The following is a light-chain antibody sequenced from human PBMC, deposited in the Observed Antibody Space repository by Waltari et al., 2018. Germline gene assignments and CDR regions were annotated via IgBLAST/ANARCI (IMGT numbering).Light chain of an antibody. Sequence: QSALTQPASVSGSPGQSITISCSGSRSDVGDYNYVSWYQQHPGNAPKLWIYDVSKRHSGASNRFSGSKSGNTASLTLSGLQAEDEADYYCSSFTSKRTVVFGGGTKVTVL. V-gene: IGLV2-14*03. CDR1: RSDVGDYNY. CDR2: DVS. J-gene: IGLJ3*02. CDR3: SSFTSKRTVV.